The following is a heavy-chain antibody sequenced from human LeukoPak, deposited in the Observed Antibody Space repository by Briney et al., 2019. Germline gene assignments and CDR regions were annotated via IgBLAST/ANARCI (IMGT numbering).Heavy chain of an antibody. CDR2: IYYSGST. Sequence: PSETLSLTCTVSGGSISSYYWSWIRPPPGKGVECIGYIYYSGSTNYNPSLKSRVTLSVDTPQNQFSLKLRSVTAADTAVYYCARGGYSYGFDNFDFWGQGTLVTVSS. CDR1: GGSISSYY. CDR3: ARGGYSYGFDNFDF. D-gene: IGHD5-18*01. J-gene: IGHJ4*02. V-gene: IGHV4-59*01.